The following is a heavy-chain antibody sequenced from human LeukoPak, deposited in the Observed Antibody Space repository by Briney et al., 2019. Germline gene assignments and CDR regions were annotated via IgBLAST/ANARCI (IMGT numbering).Heavy chain of an antibody. Sequence: GSLRLSCAASGFTFSSYWMSWVRQAPGKGLEWVANIKRDGSEKYYVDSVKGRFTISRDNAKNSLYLQMNSLRAEDTAVYYCARDWGVYYDSSGYSHLWYFDKWGQGTLVTVSP. D-gene: IGHD3-22*01. CDR3: ARDWGVYYDSSGYSHLWYFDK. V-gene: IGHV3-7*01. CDR2: IKRDGSEK. J-gene: IGHJ4*02. CDR1: GFTFSSYW.